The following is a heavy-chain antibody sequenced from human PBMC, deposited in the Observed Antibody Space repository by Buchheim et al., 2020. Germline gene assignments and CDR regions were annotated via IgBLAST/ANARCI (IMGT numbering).Heavy chain of an antibody. CDR3: ATWAFYHGVDV. Sequence: EVQMVDSGGGLVQPGGSLRLSCAASGFNFGAYAMNWFRQAPGRGLEWLSHIRSGSTAMYYTDSVRGRFTISRDDAKNSLYLQMDSLRDDDTAAYFCATWAFYHGVDVWGQGT. V-gene: IGHV3-48*02. CDR2: IRSGSTAM. J-gene: IGHJ6*02. D-gene: IGHD7-27*01. CDR1: GFNFGAYA.